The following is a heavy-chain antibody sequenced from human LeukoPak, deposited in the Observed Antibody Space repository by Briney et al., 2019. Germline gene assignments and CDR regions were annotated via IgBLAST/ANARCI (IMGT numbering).Heavy chain of an antibody. CDR3: ASYEEFGELHWFDP. Sequence: ASANVSCKTPEGTFNNYAITWVRQAPGQGLEWMGGIIPIFGTANYAQKFQGRVTITADKSTSTAYMELSSLRSEDTAVYYCASYEEFGELHWFDPWGQGTLVTVSS. V-gene: IGHV1-69*06. D-gene: IGHD3-10*01. CDR2: IIPIFGTA. J-gene: IGHJ5*02. CDR1: EGTFNNYA.